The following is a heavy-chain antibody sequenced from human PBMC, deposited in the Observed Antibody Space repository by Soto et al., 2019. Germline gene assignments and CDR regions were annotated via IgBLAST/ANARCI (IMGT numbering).Heavy chain of an antibody. CDR1: GFTFSSYS. CDR3: ARSKEMAKGFDY. Sequence: EVQLVESGGGLVQPGGSLRLSCAASGFTFSSYSMNWVRQALGKGLEWVSSISSSSSYIYYADSVKGRFTISRDNAKNSLYLQMNSLRAEDTAVYYCARSKEMAKGFDYWGQGTLVTVSS. V-gene: IGHV3-21*01. D-gene: IGHD5-12*01. CDR2: ISSSSSYI. J-gene: IGHJ4*02.